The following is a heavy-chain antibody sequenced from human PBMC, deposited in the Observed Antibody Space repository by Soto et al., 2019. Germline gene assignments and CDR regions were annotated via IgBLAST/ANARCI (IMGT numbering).Heavy chain of an antibody. D-gene: IGHD4-17*01. CDR2: IYSGGGT. CDR1: LFIVSDNY. Sequence: EVRPVQSGGGLVQPGGSLRLSCAASLFIVSDNYMSWVRQAPGKGLEWVSLIYSGGGTDYAESVKGRFTISRDNSKNTLYLQMNSLKAEDTGIYYCATRMTTAPYWGQGTVVTVSS. V-gene: IGHV3-66*01. J-gene: IGHJ4*02. CDR3: ATRMTTAPY.